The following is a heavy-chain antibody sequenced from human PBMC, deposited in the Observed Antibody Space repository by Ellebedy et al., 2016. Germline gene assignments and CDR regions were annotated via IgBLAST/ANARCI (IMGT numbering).Heavy chain of an antibody. CDR3: AHLYEGFGESDFDY. Sequence: SGPTLVKPTQTLTLTCTFSGFSLSTSGVGVGWIRQPPGKALEWLALIYWNDDKRYSPSLKSRLTITKDTSKNQVVLTMTNMDPVDTATYYCAHLYEGFGESDFDYWGQGTLVTVSS. J-gene: IGHJ4*02. CDR2: IYWNDDK. D-gene: IGHD3-10*01. CDR1: GFSLSTSGVG. V-gene: IGHV2-5*01.